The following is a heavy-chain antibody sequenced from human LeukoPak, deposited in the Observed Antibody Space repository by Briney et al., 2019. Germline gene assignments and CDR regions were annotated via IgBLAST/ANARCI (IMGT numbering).Heavy chain of an antibody. J-gene: IGHJ4*02. CDR3: ARLRYSDY. D-gene: IGHD2-21*01. CDR1: GFTFSSYG. CDR2: ISYDGSNK. V-gene: IGHV3-30*03. Sequence: PGGSLRLSCAASGFTFSSYGMHWVRQAPGKGLEWVAVISYDGSNKYYADSVKGRFTISRDNSKNTLYLQMNSLRAEDTAVYYCARLRYSDYWGQGTLVTVSS.